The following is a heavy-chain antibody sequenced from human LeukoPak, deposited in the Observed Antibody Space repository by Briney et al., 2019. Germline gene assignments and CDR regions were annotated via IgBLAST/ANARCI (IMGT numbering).Heavy chain of an antibody. D-gene: IGHD1-26*01. Sequence: SETLSLTCAVYGGSFSGYYWSWIRQPPGKGLEWIGEINHSGSTNYNPSLKSRVTISVDTSKNQFSLKLSSVTAADTAVYYCARRTTTRIVGATVWVFDPWGQGTLVTVSS. J-gene: IGHJ5*02. V-gene: IGHV4-34*01. CDR1: GGSFSGYY. CDR3: ARRTTTRIVGATVWVFDP. CDR2: INHSGST.